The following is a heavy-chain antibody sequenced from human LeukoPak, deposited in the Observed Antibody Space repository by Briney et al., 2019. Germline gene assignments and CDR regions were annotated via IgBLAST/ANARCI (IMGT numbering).Heavy chain of an antibody. CDR1: GYTFTSYA. V-gene: IGHV1-3*01. CDR3: ARETSEDYDILTGYLP. Sequence: ASVKVSCKASGYTFTSYAMHWVRQAPGQRLEWMGWINAGNGNTKYSQKFQGRVTITRDTPASTAYMELSSLRSEDTAVYYCARETSEDYDILTGYLPWGQGTLVTVSS. J-gene: IGHJ5*02. D-gene: IGHD3-9*01. CDR2: INAGNGNT.